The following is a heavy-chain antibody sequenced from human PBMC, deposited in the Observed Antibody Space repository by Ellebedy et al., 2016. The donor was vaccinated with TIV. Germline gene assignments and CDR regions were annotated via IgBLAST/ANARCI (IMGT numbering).Heavy chain of an antibody. V-gene: IGHV3-33*08. Sequence: GESLKISCAASGFTFSSYGMHWVRQAPGKGLEWVAAIWYDGSNKFYSDSVKGRFTISRDNSKNTLYLQMNSLRAEDTSLYYCARDGVVPTGGVPQFDPWGQGTLVTVSS. D-gene: IGHD2-2*01. J-gene: IGHJ5*02. CDR2: IWYDGSNK. CDR1: GFTFSSYG. CDR3: ARDGVVPTGGVPQFDP.